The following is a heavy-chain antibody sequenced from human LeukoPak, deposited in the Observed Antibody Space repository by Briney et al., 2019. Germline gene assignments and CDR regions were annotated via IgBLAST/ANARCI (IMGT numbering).Heavy chain of an antibody. V-gene: IGHV4-4*07. CDR3: ARDSSAWLFDY. CDR2: IHISGST. Sequence: SETLSLTCTASSGSISSYYWSWIRQPAGKGLEWIGRIHISGSTNYNPSLKSRVTMSVDTSKNQFSLKLSSVTAADTAVYYCARDSSAWLFDYWGQGTLVTVSS. D-gene: IGHD6-19*01. J-gene: IGHJ4*02. CDR1: SGSISSYY.